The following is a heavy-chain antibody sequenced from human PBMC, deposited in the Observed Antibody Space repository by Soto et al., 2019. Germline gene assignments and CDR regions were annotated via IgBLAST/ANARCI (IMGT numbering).Heavy chain of an antibody. CDR2: IIPIFGTA. CDR3: ARGWYYYDSSGYAFDY. V-gene: IGHV1-69*06. D-gene: IGHD3-22*01. J-gene: IGHJ4*02. CDR1: GDTFSSYA. Sequence: SVKVSCKASGDTFSSYAISWVRQAPGQGLEWMGGIIPIFGTANYAQKFKGRVTITADKSTSTAYMELISLRSEDTAMYYCARGWYYYDSSGYAFDYWGQGTQVTRLL.